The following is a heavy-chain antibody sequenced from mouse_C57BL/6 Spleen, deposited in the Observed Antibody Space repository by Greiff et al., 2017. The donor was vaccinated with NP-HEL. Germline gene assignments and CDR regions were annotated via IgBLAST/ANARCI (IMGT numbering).Heavy chain of an antibody. J-gene: IGHJ1*03. V-gene: IGHV1-9*01. CDR2: ILPGSGST. D-gene: IGHD1-1*01. CDR3: ARSERKTTVVAKGYWYFDV. Sequence: QVQLQQSGAELMKPGASVKLSCKATGYTFTGYWIEWVKQRPGHGLEWIGEILPGSGSTNYNEKFKGKATFTADTSSNTAYMQLSSLTTEDSAIYYCARSERKTTVVAKGYWYFDVWGTGTTVTVSS. CDR1: GYTFTGYW.